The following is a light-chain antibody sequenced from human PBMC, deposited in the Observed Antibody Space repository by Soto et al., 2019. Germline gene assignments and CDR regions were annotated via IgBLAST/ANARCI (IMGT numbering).Light chain of an antibody. CDR3: QQSYSTLSIS. V-gene: IGKV1-39*01. CDR1: ESISRH. CDR2: AAS. Sequence: DIQMTQSPSSLSASVGDRVTITCRASESISRHLNWYQQKPGKAPNLLIYAASTLQNGVPSRFSGSGSGPDFTLPISSLQPEDFATYYCQQSYSTLSISFGQGTRLEIK. J-gene: IGKJ5*01.